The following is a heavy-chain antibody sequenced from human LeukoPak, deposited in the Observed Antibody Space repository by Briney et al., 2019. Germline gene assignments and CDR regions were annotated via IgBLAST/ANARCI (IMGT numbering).Heavy chain of an antibody. Sequence: ASVKVACKASGYTFTSYGVSWVRQAPGQGLEWMGWISAYNGNTNYAQKLQGRVTMTTDTSTTTAYMELRSLRSDDTAVYYCAREAAGDAFDIWGQGTMVTVSS. CDR1: GYTFTSYG. D-gene: IGHD6-13*01. J-gene: IGHJ3*02. V-gene: IGHV1-18*01. CDR3: AREAAGDAFDI. CDR2: ISAYNGNT.